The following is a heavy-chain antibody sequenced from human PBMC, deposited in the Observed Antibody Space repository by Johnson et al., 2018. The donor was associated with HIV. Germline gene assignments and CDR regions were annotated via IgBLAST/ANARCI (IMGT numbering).Heavy chain of an antibody. CDR1: GFTFNSYG. V-gene: IGHV3-33*01. CDR2: IWYDGSNK. J-gene: IGHJ3*02. D-gene: IGHD6-13*01. Sequence: QVQLVESGGGVVQPGRSLRLSCAASGFTFNSYGMHWVRQAPGKGLEWVAVIWYDGSNKYYADSVKGRFTISRDNSKNTLYLQMNSLRAEDTAVYYCARGYCGVVAAAGPVGDASDIWGQGTMVTVSS. CDR3: ARGYCGVVAAAGPVGDASDI.